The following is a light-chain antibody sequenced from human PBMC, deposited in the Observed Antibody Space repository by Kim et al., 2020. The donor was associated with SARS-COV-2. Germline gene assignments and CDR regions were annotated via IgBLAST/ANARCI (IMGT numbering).Light chain of an antibody. Sequence: PGQTASIACSGDKLGDKYACWYQQKPGRSPVLVIYQDSKRPSGIPERFSGSNSGNTATLTISGTQAMDEADYYCQAWDSSTVVFGGGTQLTVL. CDR2: QDS. J-gene: IGLJ2*01. CDR3: QAWDSSTVV. CDR1: KLGDKY. V-gene: IGLV3-1*01.